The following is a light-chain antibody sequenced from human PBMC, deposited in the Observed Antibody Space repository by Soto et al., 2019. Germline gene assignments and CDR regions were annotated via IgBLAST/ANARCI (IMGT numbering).Light chain of an antibody. CDR1: SSDVGGYNY. J-gene: IGLJ2*01. CDR2: DVS. V-gene: IGLV2-14*01. CDR3: SSYTSSSTRV. Sequence: QSALTQPASVSGSAGQSITISCTGTSSDVGGYNYVSWYHQHPGKAPKLMIYDVSNRPSGVSNRFSGSKSGNTASLTISGLQAEDEADYYCSSYTSSSTRVFGGGTKLTVL.